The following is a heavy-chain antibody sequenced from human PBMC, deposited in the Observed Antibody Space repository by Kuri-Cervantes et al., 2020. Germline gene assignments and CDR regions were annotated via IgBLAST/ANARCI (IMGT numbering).Heavy chain of an antibody. CDR1: GFTFDDYA. Sequence: GGSLRLSCEASGFTFDDYAMHWVRQGPGKGLEWVSGISWNSGYIVYADSVKGRLTISRDNAKNSLYLQMNSLRAEDTALYYCARGRTGVWGTKYYFDYWGQGTLVTVSS. D-gene: IGHD3-16*01. J-gene: IGHJ4*02. CDR2: ISWNSGYI. CDR3: ARGRTGVWGTKYYFDY. V-gene: IGHV3-9*01.